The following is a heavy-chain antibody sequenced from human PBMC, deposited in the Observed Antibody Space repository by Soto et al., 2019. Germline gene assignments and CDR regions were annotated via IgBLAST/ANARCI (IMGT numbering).Heavy chain of an antibody. CDR1: VFTFSSYA. Sequence: PGGSLRLSCAASVFTFSSYAMSWVRQAPGKGLEWVSAVGTGGTAYYADSVKDRFTVSRDNSRNTLYLHMDSLRAEDTAVYYCARGRGSTGYLGRGHYLDYWGQGTLVTVSS. CDR2: VGTGGTA. D-gene: IGHD2-2*01. CDR3: ARGRGSTGYLGRGHYLDY. J-gene: IGHJ4*02. V-gene: IGHV3-23*01.